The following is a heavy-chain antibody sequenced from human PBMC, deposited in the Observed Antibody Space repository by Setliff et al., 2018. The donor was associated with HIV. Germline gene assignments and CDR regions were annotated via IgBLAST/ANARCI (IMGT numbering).Heavy chain of an antibody. V-gene: IGHV1-46*01. J-gene: IGHJ4*02. CDR3: ARDGRYYDSSGYFDY. CDR1: GYSFTNHY. CDR2: INPSGGST. D-gene: IGHD3-22*01. Sequence: ASVKVSCKPSGYSFTNHYMHWVRQAPGQGLEWMGVINPSGGSTSYAQKFQGRVTMTRDTSTSTVYMELSSLRSEDTAVYYCARDGRYYDSSGYFDYWGQGTLVTVSS.